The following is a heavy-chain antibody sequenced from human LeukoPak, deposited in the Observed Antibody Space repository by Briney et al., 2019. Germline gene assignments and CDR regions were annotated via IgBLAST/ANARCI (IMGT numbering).Heavy chain of an antibody. J-gene: IGHJ3*02. CDR3: ASSYSSKRRQYSYGERDAFDI. CDR1: GYSISSGYY. Sequence: PSETLSLTCTVSGYSISSGYYWGWIRQPPGKGLEWIGSIYHSGSTYYNPSLKSRVTISVDTSKNQFSLKLSSVTAADTAVYYCASSYSSKRRQYSYGERDAFDIWGQGTMVTVSS. D-gene: IGHD5-18*01. CDR2: IYHSGST. V-gene: IGHV4-38-2*02.